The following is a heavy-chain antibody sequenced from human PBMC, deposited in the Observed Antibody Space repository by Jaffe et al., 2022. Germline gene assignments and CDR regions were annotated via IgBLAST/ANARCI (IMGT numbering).Heavy chain of an antibody. CDR2: INPKSGGT. Sequence: QVQLVQSGAEVKQPGASVKISCKASGYTFNGYYLHWVRQAPGQRLEWMGRINPKSGGTNYAQKFQGRVTMTGDTSISTAYMELSRLTSDDTAVYFCASGYCSSTSCSNYFDYWGQGPLVTVSS. CDR1: GYTFNGYY. J-gene: IGHJ4*02. V-gene: IGHV1-2*06. D-gene: IGHD2-2*03. CDR3: ASGYCSSTSCSNYFDY.